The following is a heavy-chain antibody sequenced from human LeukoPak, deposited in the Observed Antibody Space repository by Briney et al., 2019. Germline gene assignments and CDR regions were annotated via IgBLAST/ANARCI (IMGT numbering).Heavy chain of an antibody. V-gene: IGHV3-48*01. J-gene: IGHJ4*02. CDR3: ARGARGFWSGYYDY. CDR2: ISSGSSTI. CDR1: GFTFSTYW. Sequence: GGSLRLSCTASGFTFSTYWMSWVRQTPGKGLEWVSYISSGSSTIYYTDSVKGRFTISRDNAKNSLYLQMNSLRAEDTAVYYCARGARGFWSGYYDYWGQGTLVTVSS. D-gene: IGHD3-3*01.